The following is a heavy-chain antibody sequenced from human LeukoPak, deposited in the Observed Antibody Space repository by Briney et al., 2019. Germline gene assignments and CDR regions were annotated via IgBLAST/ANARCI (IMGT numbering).Heavy chain of an antibody. CDR1: GNTLTEFS. V-gene: IGHV1-24*01. J-gene: IGHJ4*02. Sequence: ASVKVSCKLSGNTLTEFSMHWVRQAPGKGLEWMGGFDPEDGTTIYAQKFQGRVTMTEDTSTDTAYMELSSLRSEDTAVYYCATAGDAIDSVMIWDFWGQGTLVTVSS. CDR3: ATAGDAIDSVMIWDF. D-gene: IGHD3/OR15-3a*01. CDR2: FDPEDGTT.